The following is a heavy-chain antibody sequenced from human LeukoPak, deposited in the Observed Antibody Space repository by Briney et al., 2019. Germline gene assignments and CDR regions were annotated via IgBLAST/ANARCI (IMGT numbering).Heavy chain of an antibody. CDR3: YLRGSSSQGVFDY. V-gene: IGHV3-23*01. CDR1: GFTFSSYP. J-gene: IGHJ4*02. CDR2: ISDSGGIT. Sequence: GGSLRLSCAASGFTFSSYPMTWVRQAPGKGPEWVSFISDSGGITYYADSVKGRFTISRDNSKNTLYLQMNSLRAEDTAVYYCYLRGSSSQGVFDYWGQGTLVTVSS. D-gene: IGHD6-13*01.